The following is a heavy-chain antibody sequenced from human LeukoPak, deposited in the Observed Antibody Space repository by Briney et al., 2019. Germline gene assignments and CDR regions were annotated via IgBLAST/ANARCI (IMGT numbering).Heavy chain of an antibody. D-gene: IGHD3-10*01. Sequence: PSETLSLTCTVSGGSISSGGYYWSWIRQPPGKGLEWIGYIYHSGSTYYNPSLKSRVTISVDTSKNQFSLKLSSVTAADTAVYYCARDSPPYGSGSYYSGGGRWHGYFDYWGQGTLVTVSS. J-gene: IGHJ4*02. CDR1: GGSISSGGYY. CDR2: IYHSGST. V-gene: IGHV4-30-2*01. CDR3: ARDSPPYGSGSYYSGGGRWHGYFDY.